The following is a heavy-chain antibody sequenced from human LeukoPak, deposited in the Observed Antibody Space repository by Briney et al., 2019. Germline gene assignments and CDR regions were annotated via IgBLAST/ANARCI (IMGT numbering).Heavy chain of an antibody. D-gene: IGHD5-18*01. CDR2: IYYTGST. Sequence: SETLSLTCTVSGGSISSYYWSWLRQPPGKGLEWIGYIYYTGSTNYNPSLKRRVTISVDTSKNQFSLKLSSVTAADTAVYYCARSYSYGYGDYYYGMDVWGKGTTVTVSS. CDR3: ARSYSYGYGDYYYGMDV. J-gene: IGHJ6*04. CDR1: GGSISSYY. V-gene: IGHV4-59*01.